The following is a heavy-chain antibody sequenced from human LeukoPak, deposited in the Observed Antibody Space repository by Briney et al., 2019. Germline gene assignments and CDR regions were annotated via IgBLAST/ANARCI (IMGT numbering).Heavy chain of an antibody. V-gene: IGHV1-69*06. Sequence: SVKVSCKASGGTFSSYAISWVRQAPGQGLEWMGGIIPIFGTANYAQKFQGRVTITADKSTSTAYMELSSLRSEDTAVYYCASPTGYCSGGSCYGPMGYWGQGTLVTVSS. CDR1: GGTFSSYA. CDR2: IIPIFGTA. CDR3: ASPTGYCSGGSCYGPMGY. J-gene: IGHJ4*02. D-gene: IGHD2-15*01.